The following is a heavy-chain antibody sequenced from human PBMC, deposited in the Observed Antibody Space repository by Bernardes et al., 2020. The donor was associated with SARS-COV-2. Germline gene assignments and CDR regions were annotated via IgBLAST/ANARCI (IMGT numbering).Heavy chain of an antibody. Sequence: GGSLRLSCAASGLYWMHWVRQTPGKGLVWVSRINIDGTTTNYADSVKGRFIISRDNAKNMLYLQMNSLRDEDTAVYYCATAGNYRLDSWGQGTLVTASS. V-gene: IGHV3-74*01. D-gene: IGHD1-7*01. CDR2: INIDGTTT. J-gene: IGHJ5*01. CDR1: GLYW. CDR3: ATAGNYRLDS.